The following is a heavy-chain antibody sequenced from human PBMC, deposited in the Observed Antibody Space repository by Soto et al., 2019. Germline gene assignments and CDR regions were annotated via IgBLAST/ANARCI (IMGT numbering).Heavy chain of an antibody. CDR3: ARHRYSYGVYYFDY. CDR2: IYYSGST. D-gene: IGHD5-18*01. J-gene: IGHJ4*02. Sequence: PSETLSLTCIVSGGSISNYYWSWIRQPPGKGLEWIGYIYYSGSTNYNPSLTSRVTISVDTSKNQFSLKLSSVTAADTAVYYCARHRYSYGVYYFDYWGQGTLVPVS. V-gene: IGHV4-59*08. CDR1: GGSISNYY.